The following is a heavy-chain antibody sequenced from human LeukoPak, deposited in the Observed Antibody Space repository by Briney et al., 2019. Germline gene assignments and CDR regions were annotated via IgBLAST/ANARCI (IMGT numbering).Heavy chain of an antibody. CDR2: ISGSGDNT. D-gene: IGHD3-22*01. Sequence: GGSLRLSCAASGFTFSSYAMSWVRQAPGKGLEWVSGISGSGDNTYYADSVKGRFTISRDNSKNTLYVRVNSLGTEDTAAYYRWEGSYYDSSGSFYFDYWGQGTLVTVSS. CDR1: GFTFSSYA. CDR3: WEGSYYDSSGSFYFDY. V-gene: IGHV3-23*01. J-gene: IGHJ4*02.